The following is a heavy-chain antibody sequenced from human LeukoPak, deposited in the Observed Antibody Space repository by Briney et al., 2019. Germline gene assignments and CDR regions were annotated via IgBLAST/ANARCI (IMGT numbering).Heavy chain of an antibody. V-gene: IGHV4-39*01. J-gene: IGHJ6*02. CDR3: ARHSPPTARWDQSFYSPRFGYYGMDV. Sequence: PSETLSLTCTVSGGSISSSSYYWGWIRQPPGKGLEWIGSIYYSGSTYYNPSLKSRVTISVDTSKNQFSLKLSSVTAADTAVYYCARHSPPTARWDQSFYSPRFGYYGMDVWGQGTTVTVSS. CDR1: GGSISSSSYY. CDR2: IYYSGST. D-gene: IGHD5-18*01.